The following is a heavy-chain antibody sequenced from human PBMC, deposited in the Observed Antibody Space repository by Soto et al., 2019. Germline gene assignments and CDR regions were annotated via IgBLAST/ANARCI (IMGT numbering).Heavy chain of an antibody. CDR3: VMVDNYVTPTPQDV. CDR1: GYIFFNYG. CDR2: ISPYTGNT. D-gene: IGHD3-16*01. V-gene: IGHV1-18*01. Sequence: QVQLVQSGDEVKKPGASVKVSCKASGYIFFNYGIAWVRQTPGQGLEWMGWISPYTGNTHSATKVQGRLTMTTDTSTSTAYMDLGSLTSADTAVYYCVMVDNYVTPTPQDVWRQGTTVTVSS. J-gene: IGHJ6*02.